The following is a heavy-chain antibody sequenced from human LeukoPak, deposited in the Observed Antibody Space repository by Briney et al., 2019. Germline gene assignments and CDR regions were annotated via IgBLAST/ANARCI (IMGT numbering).Heavy chain of an antibody. CDR3: ARRSARTMWGELPKGFDY. CDR1: GGSISSSSYY. Sequence: PSETLSLTCTVSGGSISSSSYYWGWIRQPPGKGLEWIGSIYYSGSTYYNPSLKSRVTISVDTSKNQFSLKLSSVTAADTAVYYCARRSARTMWGELPKGFDYWGQGTLVTVSS. CDR2: IYYSGST. D-gene: IGHD3-10*02. J-gene: IGHJ4*02. V-gene: IGHV4-39*01.